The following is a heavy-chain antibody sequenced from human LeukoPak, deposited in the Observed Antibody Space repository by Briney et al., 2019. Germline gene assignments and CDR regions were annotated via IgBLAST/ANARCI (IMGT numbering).Heavy chain of an antibody. CDR3: ARVVVVVATATRYYYYMDV. CDR2: INHSGST. J-gene: IGHJ6*03. D-gene: IGHD2-15*01. V-gene: IGHV4-34*01. CDR1: GGSFSGYY. Sequence: SETLSLTCAVYGGSFSGYYWSWIRQPPGKGLEWIGEINHSGSTNYNPSLKSRVTISVDTSKNQLSLKLSSVTAADTAVYYCARVVVVVATATRYYYYMDVWGKGTTVTVSS.